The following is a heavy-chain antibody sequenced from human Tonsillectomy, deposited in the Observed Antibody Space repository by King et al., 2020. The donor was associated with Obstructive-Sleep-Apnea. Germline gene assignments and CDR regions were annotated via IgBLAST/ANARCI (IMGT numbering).Heavy chain of an antibody. J-gene: IGHJ4*02. CDR1: GGSISSGDYY. D-gene: IGHD5-12*01. CDR2: IYYSGTT. CDR3: ANLGATWSSLYYFDY. Sequence: VQLQESGPGLVKPSQTLSLTCTVSGGSISSGDYYWSWIRQPPGNGLEWIGHIYYSGTTFYNPSLNSRVTISVDTSKNQFSLNLSSVTAADTAVYYCANLGATWSSLYYFDYWGQGTLVSVSS. V-gene: IGHV4-30-4*01.